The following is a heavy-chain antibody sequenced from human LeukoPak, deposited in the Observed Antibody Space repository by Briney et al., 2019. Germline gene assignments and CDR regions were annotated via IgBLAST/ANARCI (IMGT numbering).Heavy chain of an antibody. CDR2: IYSGGST. V-gene: IGHV3-53*01. J-gene: IGHJ6*03. CDR3: ARVSITGYYYYMDV. CDR1: GFTVSSNY. D-gene: IGHD5-24*01. Sequence: TGGSLRLSCAASGFTVSSNYMSWVRQAPGKGLEWVSVIYSGGSTYYADSVKGRFTISRDNAQNSLYLQMNSLRAEDTAVYYCARVSITGYYYYMDVWGKGTTVTVSS.